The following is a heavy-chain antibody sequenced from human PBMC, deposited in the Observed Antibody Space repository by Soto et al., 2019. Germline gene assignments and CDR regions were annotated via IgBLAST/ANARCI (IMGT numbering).Heavy chain of an antibody. CDR3: ARDGVYSNYEGSYYYYGMDV. J-gene: IGHJ6*02. CDR1: GGSISSYY. Sequence: KPSETLSLTCTVSGGSISSYYWSWIRQPPGKGLEWIGYIYYSGSTNYNPSLKSRVTISVDTSKNQFSLKLSSVTAADTAVYYCARDGVYSNYEGSYYYYGMDVWGQGTTVTVSS. CDR2: IYYSGST. V-gene: IGHV4-59*01. D-gene: IGHD4-4*01.